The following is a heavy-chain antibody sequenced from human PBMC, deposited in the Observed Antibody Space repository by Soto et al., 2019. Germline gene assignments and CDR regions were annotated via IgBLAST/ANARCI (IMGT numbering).Heavy chain of an antibody. J-gene: IGHJ4*02. CDR3: ARGIYSYGHSG. CDR2: IYSGGRT. CDR1: GFTVSSNY. Sequence: GGSLRLSCAASGFTVSSNYMSWVRQAPGKGLEWVSVIYSGGRTYYADSVKGRFTISRHNSKNTLYLQINSLRAEDTAVDYCARGIYSYGHSGWGQGDLVTVSS. D-gene: IGHD5-18*01. V-gene: IGHV3-53*01.